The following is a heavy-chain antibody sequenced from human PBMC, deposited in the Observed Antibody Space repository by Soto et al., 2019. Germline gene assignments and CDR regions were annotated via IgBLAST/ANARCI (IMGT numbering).Heavy chain of an antibody. Sequence: ASVKVSCKASGYTFTGYYMHWVRQAPGQGLEWMGWINPNSGGTNYAQKFQGRVTMTRDTSISTAYMELSRLRSDDTAVYYCARAYYDTLMGYYYYGMDVWGQGTTVTVS. D-gene: IGHD3-9*01. V-gene: IGHV1-2*02. CDR2: INPNSGGT. CDR1: GYTFTGYY. J-gene: IGHJ6*02. CDR3: ARAYYDTLMGYYYYGMDV.